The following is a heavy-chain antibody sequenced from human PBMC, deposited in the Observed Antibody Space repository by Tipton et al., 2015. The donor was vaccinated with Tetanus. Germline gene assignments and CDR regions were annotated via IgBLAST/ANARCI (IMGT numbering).Heavy chain of an antibody. D-gene: IGHD6-19*01. CDR3: AKVPFEGIAVPGPYDC. Sequence: QLVQSGGGLVQPGGSLRLSCAASGFTVSSNYMNWVRQAPGKGLEWVSVIYSGGSTYYADSVKGRFTISRDNAENSLYLQMNSLRDEDTAMYYCAKVPFEGIAVPGPYDCWGQGTLVTVSS. J-gene: IGHJ4*02. CDR1: GFTVSSNY. CDR2: IYSGGST. V-gene: IGHV3-66*01.